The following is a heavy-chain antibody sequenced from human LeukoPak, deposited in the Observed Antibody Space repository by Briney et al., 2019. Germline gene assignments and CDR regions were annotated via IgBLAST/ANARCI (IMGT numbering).Heavy chain of an antibody. CDR2: IYHSGST. V-gene: IGHV4-30-2*01. CDR3: ASIASDSSAFDI. CDR1: GGSISSGGYA. J-gene: IGHJ3*02. D-gene: IGHD2-21*02. Sequence: SETLSLTCAVSGGSISSGGYAWSWIRQPPGKGLEWIGYIYHSGSTYYNPSLKSRVTISVDRSKHQFSLKLSSVTAADTAVYYCASIASDSSAFDIWGQGTMVTVSS.